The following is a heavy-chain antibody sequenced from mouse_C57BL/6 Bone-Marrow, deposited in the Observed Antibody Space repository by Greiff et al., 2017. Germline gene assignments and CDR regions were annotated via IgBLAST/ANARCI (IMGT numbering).Heavy chain of an antibody. J-gene: IGHJ4*01. CDR3: AIYYGSSYAYAMDY. Sequence: EVQLVESGGDLVKPGGSLKLSCAASGFTFSSYSMSWVRQTPDKRLEWVATISSGGSYTYYPDSVKGRFTISRDNAKNTLYLQMSSLKSEDTAMCYCAIYYGSSYAYAMDYGGQGTSVTVSS. V-gene: IGHV5-6*01. D-gene: IGHD1-1*01. CDR2: ISSGGSYT. CDR1: GFTFSSYS.